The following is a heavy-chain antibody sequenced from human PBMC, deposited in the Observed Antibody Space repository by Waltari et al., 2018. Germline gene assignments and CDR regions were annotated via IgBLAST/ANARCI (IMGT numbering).Heavy chain of an antibody. CDR3: ARDNDYYDSSGYYYKAFDI. CDR1: GGTFSSYA. V-gene: IGHV1-69*14. J-gene: IGHJ3*02. Sequence: QVQLVQSGAEVKKPGSSVKVSCKASGGTFSSYAISWVRQAPGTGVEWMGGIIPIFGTANYAQKFQGRVTITADKSTSTAYMELSSLRSEDTAVYYCARDNDYYDSSGYYYKAFDIWGQGTMVTVSS. CDR2: IIPIFGTA. D-gene: IGHD3-22*01.